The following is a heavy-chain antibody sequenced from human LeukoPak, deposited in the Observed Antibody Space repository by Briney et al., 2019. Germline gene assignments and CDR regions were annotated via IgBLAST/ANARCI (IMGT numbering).Heavy chain of an antibody. CDR2: ISGSGGST. Sequence: GGSLRHSCAASGFTFSSYAMSWVRQAPGKGLEWVSAISGSGGSTYYADSVKGRFTISRDNSKNTLYLQMNSLRAEDTAVYYCAKASLLLWFGEFYYFDYWGQGTLVTVSS. J-gene: IGHJ4*02. CDR1: GFTFSSYA. V-gene: IGHV3-23*01. CDR3: AKASLLLWFGEFYYFDY. D-gene: IGHD3-10*01.